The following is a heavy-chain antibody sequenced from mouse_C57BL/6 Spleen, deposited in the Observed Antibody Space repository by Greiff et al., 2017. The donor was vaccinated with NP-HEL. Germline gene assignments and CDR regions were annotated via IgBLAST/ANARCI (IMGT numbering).Heavy chain of an antibody. Sequence: VQLQQSGAELVKPGASVKISCKASGYAFSSYWMNWVKQRPGKGLEWIGQIYPGDGDTNYNGKFKGKATLTADKSSSTAYMQLSSLTSEDSAVYFCARPYGSSRHYYAMDYWGQGTSVTVSS. J-gene: IGHJ4*01. CDR3: ARPYGSSRHYYAMDY. D-gene: IGHD1-1*01. CDR1: GYAFSSYW. CDR2: IYPGDGDT. V-gene: IGHV1-80*01.